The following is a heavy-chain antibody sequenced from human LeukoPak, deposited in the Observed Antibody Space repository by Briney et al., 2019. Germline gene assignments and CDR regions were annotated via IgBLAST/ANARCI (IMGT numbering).Heavy chain of an antibody. V-gene: IGHV3-30*18. CDR3: AKEWLRWGGAFDI. D-gene: IGHD5-12*01. CDR1: GFTFSSYG. Sequence: GGSLRLSCAASGFTFSSYGMHCVRQAPGKGLEWVAVISYDGSNKYYADSVKGRFTISRDNSKNTLYLQMNSLRAEDTAVYYCAKEWLRWGGAFDIWGQGTMVTVSS. J-gene: IGHJ3*02. CDR2: ISYDGSNK.